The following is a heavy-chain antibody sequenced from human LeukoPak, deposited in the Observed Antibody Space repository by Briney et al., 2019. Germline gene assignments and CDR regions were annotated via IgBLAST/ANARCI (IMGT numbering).Heavy chain of an antibody. J-gene: IGHJ4*02. CDR1: GFTFSSYG. CDR3: TTGRRDMVRGVITSFDY. CDR2: ISYDGSNK. D-gene: IGHD3-10*01. V-gene: IGHV3-30*03. Sequence: GGSLRLSCAASGFTFSSYGMHWVRQAPGKGLEWVAVISYDGSNKYYADSVKGRFTIFRDNSKNTLYLQMNSLRAEDTAVYYCTTGRRDMVRGVITSFDYWGQGTLVTVSS.